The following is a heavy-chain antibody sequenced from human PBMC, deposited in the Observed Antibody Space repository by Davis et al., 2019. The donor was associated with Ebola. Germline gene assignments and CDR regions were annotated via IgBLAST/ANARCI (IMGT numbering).Heavy chain of an antibody. J-gene: IGHJ4*02. CDR2: INAGNGNT. CDR1: GYTFISYA. Sequence: AASVKVSCKASGYTFISYAMHWVRQAPGQRLEWMGWINAGNGNTKYSQKFQGRVTITRDTSASTAYMELSSLRSEDTAVYYCARGYFTIFPASFDYWGQGTLVTVSS. V-gene: IGHV1-3*01. CDR3: ARGYFTIFPASFDY. D-gene: IGHD3-3*01.